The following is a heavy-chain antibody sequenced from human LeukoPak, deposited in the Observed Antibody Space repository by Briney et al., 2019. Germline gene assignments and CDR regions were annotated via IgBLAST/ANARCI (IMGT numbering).Heavy chain of an antibody. CDR3: ARDRGNTAMVGSHYYYYGMDV. J-gene: IGHJ6*02. CDR2: INPNSGGT. CDR1: GYTFTGYY. D-gene: IGHD5-18*01. V-gene: IGHV1-2*02. Sequence: ASVKVSCKTSGYTFTGYYMHWVRQAPGQGLEWMGWINPNSGGTNYAQKFQGRVTMTRDTSISTAYMELSRLRSDDTAVYYCARDRGNTAMVGSHYYYYGMDVWGQGTTVTVSS.